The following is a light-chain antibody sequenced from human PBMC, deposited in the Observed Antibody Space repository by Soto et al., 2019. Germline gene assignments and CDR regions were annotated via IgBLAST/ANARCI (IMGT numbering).Light chain of an antibody. CDR3: QQYASSSYT. Sequence: EIVLTQSPGTLSLSPGERATLSCRASQSLSSSNLAWYQQKPGQAPRLLIAGVSSRATGIPDRFSGSGSGTDFTLTISRLEPEDLAVYYCQQYASSSYTVGQGTQLELK. J-gene: IGKJ2*01. CDR2: GVS. V-gene: IGKV3-20*01. CDR1: QSLSSSN.